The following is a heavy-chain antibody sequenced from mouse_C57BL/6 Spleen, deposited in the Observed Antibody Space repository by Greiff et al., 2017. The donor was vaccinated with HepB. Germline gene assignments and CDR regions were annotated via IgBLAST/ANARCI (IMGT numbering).Heavy chain of an antibody. J-gene: IGHJ2*01. D-gene: IGHD3-2*02. CDR1: GYTFTSYG. V-gene: IGHV1-81*01. CDR2: IYPRSGNT. CDR3: ARRGSGYCFDY. Sequence: VKLMESGAELARPGASVKLSCKASGYTFTSYGISWVKQRTGQGLEWIGEIYPRSGNTYYNEKFKGKATLTADKSSSTAYMELRSLTSEDSAVYFCARRGSGYCFDYWGQGTTLTVSS.